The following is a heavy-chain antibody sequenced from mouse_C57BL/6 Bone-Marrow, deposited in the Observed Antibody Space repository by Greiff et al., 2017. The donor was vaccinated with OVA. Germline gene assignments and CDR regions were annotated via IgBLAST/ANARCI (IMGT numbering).Heavy chain of an antibody. CDR2: ISSGGSYT. CDR3: ARRTPPITTVVAYYFDY. CDR1: GFTFSSYG. J-gene: IGHJ2*01. D-gene: IGHD1-1*01. Sequence: EVMLVESGGDLVKPGGSLKLSCAASGFTFSSYGMSWVRQTPDKRLEWVATISSGGSYTSYPDSVKGRFTISRDNAKNTLYLQMSSLKSEDTAMYYCARRTPPITTVVAYYFDYWCQGTTLTVSS. V-gene: IGHV5-6*02.